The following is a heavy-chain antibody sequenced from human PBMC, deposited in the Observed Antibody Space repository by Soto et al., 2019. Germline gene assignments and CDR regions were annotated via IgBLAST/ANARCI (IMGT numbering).Heavy chain of an antibody. CDR2: IGSSGATT. D-gene: IGHD3-3*01. CDR3: AKAGTIFGVIMNNWFDP. J-gene: IGHJ5*02. V-gene: IGHV3-23*01. Sequence: PGGSLRLSCAASGFTFSRSGMSWVRQAPGKGLEWVSSIGSSGATTYYADSVKGRFTISRDNSKNTLYLQMNSLRAEDTAVYYCAKAGTIFGVIMNNWFDPWGQGTLVTVSS. CDR1: GFTFSRSG.